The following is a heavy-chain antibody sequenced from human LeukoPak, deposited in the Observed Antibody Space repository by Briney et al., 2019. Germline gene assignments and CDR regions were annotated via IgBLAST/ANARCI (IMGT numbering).Heavy chain of an antibody. CDR3: ARHSQEGYFDWKDYFDY. Sequence: TPSETLSLTCTVSGGSISSSSYYWGWIRQPPGKGLEWIGSIYYSGSTYYNPSLKSRVTISVDTSKNQFSLKLSSVTAADTAVYYCARHSQEGYFDWKDYFDYWGQGTLVTVSS. V-gene: IGHV4-39*01. CDR1: GGSISSSSYY. D-gene: IGHD3-9*01. CDR2: IYYSGST. J-gene: IGHJ4*02.